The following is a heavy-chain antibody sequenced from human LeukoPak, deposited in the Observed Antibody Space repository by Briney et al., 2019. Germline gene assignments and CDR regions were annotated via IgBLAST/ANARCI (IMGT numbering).Heavy chain of an antibody. CDR3: ARLFCGGDCYPFDP. CDR2: IYTSGST. D-gene: IGHD2-21*02. Sequence: SETLSLTCTVSGGSISSYYWSWIRQPPGKGLEWIGYIYTSGSTNYNPSLKSRVTISVDTSKNQFSLKLSSVTAADTAVCYCARLFCGGDCYPFDPWGQGTLVTVSS. V-gene: IGHV4-4*09. CDR1: GGSISSYY. J-gene: IGHJ5*02.